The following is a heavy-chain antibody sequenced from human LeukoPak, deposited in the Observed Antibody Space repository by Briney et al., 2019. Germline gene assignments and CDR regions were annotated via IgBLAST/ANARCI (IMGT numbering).Heavy chain of an antibody. J-gene: IGHJ4*02. CDR3: AANSADYNTLGSSYKV. Sequence: SETLSLTCTVSSSSISSSTYYWGWIRQSPGKGLEWMGSISYSGTTYYNPSLKSRVTISVDTSKNHFSLKLSSVTAADTAVYYCAANSADYNTLGSSYKVWGQGTLVTVSS. CDR2: ISYSGTT. D-gene: IGHD3-10*01. V-gene: IGHV4-39*02. CDR1: SSSISSSTYY.